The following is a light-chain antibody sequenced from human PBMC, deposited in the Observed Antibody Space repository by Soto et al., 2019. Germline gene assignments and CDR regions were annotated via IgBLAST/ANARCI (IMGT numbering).Light chain of an antibody. Sequence: EIVLTQSPGTLSLSPGERATLSCRASQSVSSSYLAWYQQKPGQAPRHLIYGASSRATGIPDRFSGSGSGTDFTLNISRLEPEDFAVYYCHQYDSSPLTFGGGTEVEIK. CDR2: GAS. CDR3: HQYDSSPLT. CDR1: QSVSSSY. V-gene: IGKV3-20*01. J-gene: IGKJ4*01.